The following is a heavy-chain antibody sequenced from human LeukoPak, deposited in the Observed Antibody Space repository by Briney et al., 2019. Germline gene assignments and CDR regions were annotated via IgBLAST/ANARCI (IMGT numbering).Heavy chain of an antibody. CDR1: GGTFSSYA. CDR3: ARDEGHYYDSSGYYVGY. D-gene: IGHD3-22*01. V-gene: IGHV1-69*05. Sequence: SVKISCXASGGTFSSYAISWVRLAPGQGLEWMGRIIPIFGTANYAQKFQGRVTITTDESTSTAYMELSSLRSEDTAVYYCARDEGHYYDSSGYYVGYWGQGTLVTVSS. CDR2: IIPIFGTA. J-gene: IGHJ4*02.